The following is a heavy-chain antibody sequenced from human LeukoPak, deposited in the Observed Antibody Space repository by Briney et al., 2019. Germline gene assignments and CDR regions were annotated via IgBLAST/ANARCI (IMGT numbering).Heavy chain of an antibody. CDR2: ISYDGSNK. V-gene: IGHV3-30*18. CDR3: AKDISVNVAVAGD. Sequence: GGSLRLSCAASGFTFSSYGMHWVRQAPGKGLEWVAVISYDGSNKYYADSVKGRFTISRDNSKNTLYLQMNSLRAEDTAVYYCAKDISVNVAVAGDWGQGTLVTVSS. D-gene: IGHD6-19*01. CDR1: GFTFSSYG. J-gene: IGHJ4*02.